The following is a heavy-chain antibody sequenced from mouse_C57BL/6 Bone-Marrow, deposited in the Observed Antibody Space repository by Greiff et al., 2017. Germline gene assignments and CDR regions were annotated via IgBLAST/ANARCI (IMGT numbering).Heavy chain of an antibody. V-gene: IGHV2-2*01. Sequence: QVQLKESGPGLVQPSQSLSITCTVSGFSLTSYGVHWVRQSPGKGLEWLGVIWSGGSTDCNAAFISRLSISKDNSKSQVFFKMNSLQADDTAIYYCARRAFTTAYAMDYWGQGTSVTVSS. CDR1: GFSLTSYG. CDR2: IWSGGST. D-gene: IGHD1-2*01. J-gene: IGHJ4*01. CDR3: ARRAFTTAYAMDY.